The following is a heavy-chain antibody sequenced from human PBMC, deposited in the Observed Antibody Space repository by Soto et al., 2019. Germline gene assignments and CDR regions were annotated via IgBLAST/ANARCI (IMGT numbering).Heavy chain of an antibody. CDR1: GFTVSSYL. V-gene: IGHV3-74*01. J-gene: IGHJ4*02. Sequence: PGGSLRLSCAASGFTVSSYLMHWVRQAPGKGLLWVSRINSDGSSTSFADSVKGRYTNSRDNAKNTLYLQMNSLRAEDTAVYYCARVNYGDYGGGYDYWGQGT. CDR2: INSDGSST. CDR3: ARVNYGDYGGGYDY. D-gene: IGHD4-17*01.